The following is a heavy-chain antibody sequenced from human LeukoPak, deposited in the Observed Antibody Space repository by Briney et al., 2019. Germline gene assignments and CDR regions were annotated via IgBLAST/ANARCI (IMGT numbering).Heavy chain of an antibody. D-gene: IGHD4-17*01. CDR2: INPNSGGT. V-gene: IGHV1-2*02. CDR3: ARDEGSAAALGDYRNYYYGMDV. J-gene: IGHJ6*02. CDR1: GYTFTGYY. Sequence: ASVKVSCKASGYTFTGYYMHWVRQAPGQGLEWMGWINPNSGGTNYAQKFQGRVTMTRDTSISTAYMELSRLRSDDTAVYYCARDEGSAAALGDYRNYYYGMDVWGQGTTVTVSS.